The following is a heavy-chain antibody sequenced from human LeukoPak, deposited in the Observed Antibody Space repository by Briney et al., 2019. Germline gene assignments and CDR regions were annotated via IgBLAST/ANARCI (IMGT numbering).Heavy chain of an antibody. D-gene: IGHD3-9*01. CDR2: INPNSGGT. CDR3: ARDSAYYDILTGYHRVGYFDY. Sequence: ASVKVSCKASGYTFTGYYMHWVRQTPGQGLEWMGWINPNSGGTNYAQKFQGRVTMTRDTSISTAYMELSRLRSDDTAVCYCARDSAYYDILTGYHRVGYFDYWGQGTLVTVSS. CDR1: GYTFTGYY. J-gene: IGHJ4*02. V-gene: IGHV1-2*02.